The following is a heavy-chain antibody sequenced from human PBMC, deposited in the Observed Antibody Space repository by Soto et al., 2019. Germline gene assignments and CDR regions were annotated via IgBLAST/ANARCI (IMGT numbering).Heavy chain of an antibody. CDR1: GYTFTGYY. Sequence: VASVNGDWKAAGYTFTGYYMHCVRQAPGQGIGWMGWINPKSGGTNYAQKFQGRVTMTRXTXXXXAXMXLSRLRSDATAVYDCGTGRTGQLFVFYWG. CDR2: INPKSGGT. J-gene: IGHJ4*01. D-gene: IGHD2-21*02. CDR3: GTGRTGQLFVFY. V-gene: IGHV1-2*02.